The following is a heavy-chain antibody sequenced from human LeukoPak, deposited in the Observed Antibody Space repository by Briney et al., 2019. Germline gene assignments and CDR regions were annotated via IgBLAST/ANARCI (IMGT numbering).Heavy chain of an antibody. J-gene: IGHJ4*02. Sequence: GGSLRLSCTASRFTFSSYSMNWVRQAPGKGLEWVSSISSSSSAIYYADSVKGRFTIPRDNAKNSLYLQMNSLRDEDTAMYYCVRDERYCTSTSCYVFDCWGQGTLVTVSS. CDR2: ISSSSSAI. CDR3: VRDERYCTSTSCYVFDC. CDR1: RFTFSSYS. D-gene: IGHD2-2*01. V-gene: IGHV3-48*02.